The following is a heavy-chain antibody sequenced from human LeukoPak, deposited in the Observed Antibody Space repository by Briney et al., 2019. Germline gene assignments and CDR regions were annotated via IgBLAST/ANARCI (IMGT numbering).Heavy chain of an antibody. Sequence: TSETLSLTCSVSGGSVCNYYWSWIRQPPGKGLEWIGYVYYTGSTNYNPSLKSRVTMFEDKSKNQFSLRLYSVTVADTAVYYCARHFAYSSSSYFDYWGQGSLVTVSS. CDR2: VYYTGST. J-gene: IGHJ4*02. CDR3: ARHFAYSSSSYFDY. CDR1: GGSVCNYY. V-gene: IGHV4-59*08. D-gene: IGHD6-6*01.